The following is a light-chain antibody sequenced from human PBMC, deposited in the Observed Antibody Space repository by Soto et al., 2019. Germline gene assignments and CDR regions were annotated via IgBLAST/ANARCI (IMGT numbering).Light chain of an antibody. Sequence: DIQMTQSPSSLSASVGDRVTITCQASQDISNYLNWYQQKLGKAPKLLIYDASNLETGVPSRFSGSGSGTDFTFTISSLQPEDFVTYYCQQYNDYSTFGQGTRVEIK. CDR3: QQYNDYST. CDR1: QDISNY. CDR2: DAS. V-gene: IGKV1-33*01. J-gene: IGKJ1*01.